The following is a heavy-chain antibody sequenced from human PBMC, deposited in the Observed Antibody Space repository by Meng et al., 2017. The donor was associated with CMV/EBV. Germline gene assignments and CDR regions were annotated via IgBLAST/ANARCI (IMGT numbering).Heavy chain of an antibody. CDR1: GGSFSGYY. V-gene: IGHV4-34*01. CDR2: INHSGST. Sequence: QVQLQPWGAGLLKPSWTLSPTCAVYGGSFSGYYWSLIRQPPGKGLEWIGEINHSGSTNYNPSLKSRVTISVDTSKNQFSLKLSSVTAADTAVYYCASSLTYPDYWGQGTLVTVSS. J-gene: IGHJ4*02. CDR3: ASSLTYPDY. D-gene: IGHD2-15*01.